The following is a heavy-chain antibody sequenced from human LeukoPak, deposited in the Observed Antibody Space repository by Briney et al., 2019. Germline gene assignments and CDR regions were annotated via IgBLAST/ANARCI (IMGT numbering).Heavy chain of an antibody. CDR1: GLSLNSYA. V-gene: IGHV3-23*01. Sequence: GGSLRLSCTASGLSLNSYAMSWVRQVPGKGLEWVSASSSSDDGKWYAESVRGRFTISRDTSKNTVYLQMNSLRVEDAGVYYCAKAPVTSCRGAFCYPFNYWGHGTLVTVSS. D-gene: IGHD2-21*01. CDR2: SSSSDDGK. J-gene: IGHJ4*01. CDR3: AKAPVTSCRGAFCYPFNY.